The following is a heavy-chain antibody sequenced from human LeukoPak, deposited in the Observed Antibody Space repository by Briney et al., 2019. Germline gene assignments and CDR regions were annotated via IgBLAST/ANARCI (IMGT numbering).Heavy chain of an antibody. D-gene: IGHD2-2*01. Sequence: GASVKVSCKTSGYTFTAHYIHWVRQAPGQGLEWMGWINPNSGNTGYAQKFQGRVTITKNTSISTAYMELSSLRSEDTAVYYCARGRGVPAAPTYWGQGTLVTVSS. V-gene: IGHV1-8*03. CDR1: GYTFTAHY. J-gene: IGHJ4*02. CDR3: ARGRGVPAAPTY. CDR2: INPNSGNT.